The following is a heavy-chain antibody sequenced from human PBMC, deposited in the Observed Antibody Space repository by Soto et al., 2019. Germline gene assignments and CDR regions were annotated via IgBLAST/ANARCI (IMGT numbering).Heavy chain of an antibody. CDR1: GYTSTGYY. CDR3: ARRKIYYDSSGPFDY. D-gene: IGHD3-22*01. V-gene: IGHV1-2*02. J-gene: IGHJ4*02. CDR2: INPNSGGT. Sequence: SVQVSCKASGYTSTGYYMHWVRQAPGQGLEWMGWINPNSGGTNYAQKFQGRVTMTRDTSISTAYMELSRLRSDDTAVYYCARRKIYYDSSGPFDYWGQGTLLTVSS.